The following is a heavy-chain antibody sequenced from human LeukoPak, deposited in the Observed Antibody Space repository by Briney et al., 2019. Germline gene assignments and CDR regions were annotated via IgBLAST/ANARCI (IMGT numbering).Heavy chain of an antibody. D-gene: IGHD4-17*01. CDR1: GFTFSSYA. V-gene: IGHV3-23*01. J-gene: IGHJ4*02. CDR3: AKLVKGGTTVTTNGYFDY. Sequence: GGSLRLSCAASGFTFSSYAMSWVRQAPGKGLEWVSGISDSGGSTHYADSVKGRFTISRDNSKNTLYLQMISLRAEDTAVYFCAKLVKGGTTVTTNGYFDYWGQGTLVTVSS. CDR2: ISDSGGST.